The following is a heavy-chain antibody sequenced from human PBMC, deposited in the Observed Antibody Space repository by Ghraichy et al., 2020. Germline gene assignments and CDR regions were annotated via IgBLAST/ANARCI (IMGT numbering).Heavy chain of an antibody. Sequence: SETLSLTCTVSGASISSSDYHWGWIRQPPGKGLEWIGNIDYTGSTYYNPSLKSRVTISVDTSKNHFSLKLSSVTAADTAMYYCARRDYYADFDIWGQGTMVTVSS. J-gene: IGHJ3*02. CDR3: ARRDYYADFDI. CDR2: IDYTGST. V-gene: IGHV4-39*02. D-gene: IGHD3-10*01. CDR1: GASISSSDYH.